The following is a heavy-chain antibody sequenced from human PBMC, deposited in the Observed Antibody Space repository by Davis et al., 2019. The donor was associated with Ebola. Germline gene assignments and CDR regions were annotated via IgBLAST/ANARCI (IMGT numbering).Heavy chain of an antibody. J-gene: IGHJ4*02. D-gene: IGHD3-22*01. V-gene: IGHV3-21*04. Sequence: GESLKISCAASGFTVSSHYMTWVRQAPGKGLEWVSSISSSSSYIYYADSVKGRFTISRDNSKNTLYLQMNSLRAEDTAVYYCAKMGIVVVGPFDYWGQGTLVTVSS. CDR3: AKMGIVVVGPFDY. CDR1: GFTVSSHY. CDR2: ISSSSSYI.